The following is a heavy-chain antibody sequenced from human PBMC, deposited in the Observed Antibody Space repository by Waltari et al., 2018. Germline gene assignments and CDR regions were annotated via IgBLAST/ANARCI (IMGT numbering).Heavy chain of an antibody. V-gene: IGHV1-24*01. CDR2: FEPEEGET. CDR3: ATNMYSSSWYRWFDP. CDR1: GYTLTELS. D-gene: IGHD6-13*01. J-gene: IGHJ5*02. Sequence: QVQLVQSGAEVKKPGASVKVSCKVSGYTLTELSMHWVRQAPGKGLEWMGGFEPEEGETIYAQKFQGRVTMTEDTSTDTAYMELSSLRSEDTAVYYCATNMYSSSWYRWFDPWGQGTLVTVSS.